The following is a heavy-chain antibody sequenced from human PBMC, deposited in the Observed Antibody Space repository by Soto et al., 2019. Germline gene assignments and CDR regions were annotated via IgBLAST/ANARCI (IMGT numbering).Heavy chain of an antibody. CDR2: IFSNDEK. Sequence: QVTLKESGPVLVKPTETLTLTCTVSGFSLSNARMGVSWIRQPPGKALEWLAHIFSNDEKSYSTSLMSRLTFSKDTSKSQVVLTMTNMNPVYTATYYCARIPESQWLARFVLLGCGTLVTVSS. CDR3: ARIPESQWLARFVL. J-gene: IGHJ2*01. D-gene: IGHD6-19*01. V-gene: IGHV2-26*01. CDR1: GFSLSNARMG.